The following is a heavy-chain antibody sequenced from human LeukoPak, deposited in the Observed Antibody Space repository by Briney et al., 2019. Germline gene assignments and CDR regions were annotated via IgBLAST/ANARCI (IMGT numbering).Heavy chain of an antibody. CDR3: TRDFDWFRNQYDY. D-gene: IGHD3-9*01. V-gene: IGHV3-21*01. J-gene: IGHJ4*02. CDR2: ISSSSNYV. CDR1: GFTFSDYA. Sequence: PGGSLRLSCAASGFTFSDYAMNWVRQAPGKGLEWVSSISSSSNYVYYAASVQGRFTISRDNTKNSLYLQMNSPRAEDTAVYYCTRDFDWFRNQYDYWGQGTLVTVSS.